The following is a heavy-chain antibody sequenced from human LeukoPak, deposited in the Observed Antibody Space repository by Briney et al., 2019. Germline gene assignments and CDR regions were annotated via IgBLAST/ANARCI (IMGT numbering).Heavy chain of an antibody. Sequence: PGGTLRLSCAASGFTFSSYGMSWVRQAPGKGLEWVSAISGSGGSTYYADSVKGRFTISRDNSKNTLYLQMNSLRAEDTAVYYCAKDDRQQLAKAFDYWGQGTLVTVSS. J-gene: IGHJ4*02. CDR2: ISGSGGST. D-gene: IGHD6-13*01. CDR3: AKDDRQQLAKAFDY. CDR1: GFTFSSYG. V-gene: IGHV3-23*01.